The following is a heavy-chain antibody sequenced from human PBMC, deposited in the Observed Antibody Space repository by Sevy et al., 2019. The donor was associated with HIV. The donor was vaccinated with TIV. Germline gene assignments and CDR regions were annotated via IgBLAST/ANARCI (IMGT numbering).Heavy chain of an antibody. CDR1: GFTFSKYS. CDR2: FSFGCGRI. V-gene: IGHV3-23*01. Sequence: GGSLRLSCEASGFTFSKYSMSWVRQAPGKGLEWVSTFSFGCGRINYADSVKGRFTISIDDSKNTLYLQMNSLRAEDMAVYYCAREGCTKPHDYWGQGTLVTVSS. CDR3: AREGCTKPHDY. J-gene: IGHJ4*02. D-gene: IGHD2-8*01.